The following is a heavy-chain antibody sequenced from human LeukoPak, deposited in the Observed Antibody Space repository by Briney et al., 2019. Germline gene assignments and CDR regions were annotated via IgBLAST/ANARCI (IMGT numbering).Heavy chain of an antibody. V-gene: IGHV1-69*06. CDR2: IIPIFGTA. J-gene: IGHJ5*02. CDR1: GGTFSSYA. Sequence: ASVKVSCKASGGTFSSYAISWVRQAPGQGLEWMGGIIPIFGTANYAQKFQGRVTITADKSTSTAYMELSSLRAEDTAVYYCAKDLYGSGKNWFDPWGQGTLVTVSS. CDR3: AKDLYGSGKNWFDP. D-gene: IGHD3-10*01.